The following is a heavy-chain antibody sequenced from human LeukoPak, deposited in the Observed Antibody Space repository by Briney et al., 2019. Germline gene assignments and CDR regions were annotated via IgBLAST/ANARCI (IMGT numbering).Heavy chain of an antibody. CDR2: ISSSSSYI. CDR3: ARLTGTTVQGDP. V-gene: IGHV3-21*01. J-gene: IGHJ5*02. CDR1: GFTFSSYS. Sequence: PGGSLRLSCAASGFTFSSYSVNWVRQAPGKGLEWVSSISSSSSYIYYADSVKGRFTISRDNAKNSLYLQMNSLRAEDTAVYYCARLTGTTVQGDPWGQGTLVTVSS. D-gene: IGHD1-7*01.